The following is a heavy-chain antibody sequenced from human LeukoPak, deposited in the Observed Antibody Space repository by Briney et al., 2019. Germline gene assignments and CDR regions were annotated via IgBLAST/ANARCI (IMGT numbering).Heavy chain of an antibody. Sequence: PGGSLRLSCAASGFTFSSYSMNWARQAPGRGLEWVSVIGGSGGSTYYADSVKGRFTISRDDSKNTLYLQMNSLRAEDTAVYHCAKEGCTGTNCYINCWGQGTLVTVSS. CDR3: AKEGCTGTNCYINC. CDR2: IGGSGGST. D-gene: IGHD2-2*02. CDR1: GFTFSSYS. J-gene: IGHJ4*02. V-gene: IGHV3-23*01.